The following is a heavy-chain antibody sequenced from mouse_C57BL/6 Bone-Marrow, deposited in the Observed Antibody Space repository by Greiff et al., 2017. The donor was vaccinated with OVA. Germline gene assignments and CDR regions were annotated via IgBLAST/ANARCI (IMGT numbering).Heavy chain of an antibody. CDR3: AREGDYDYDAGYYFDY. Sequence: EVQLQQSGPGLVKPSQSLSLTCSVTGYSITSGYYWNWIRQFPGNKLEWMGYISYDGSNNYNPSLKNRISITRDTSKNQFFLKLNSVTTEDTATYYCAREGDYDYDAGYYFDYWGQGTTLTVSS. CDR2: ISYDGSN. J-gene: IGHJ2*01. CDR1: GYSITSGYY. V-gene: IGHV3-6*01. D-gene: IGHD2-4*01.